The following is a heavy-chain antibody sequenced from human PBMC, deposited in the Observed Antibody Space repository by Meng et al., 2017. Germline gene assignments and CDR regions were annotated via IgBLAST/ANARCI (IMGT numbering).Heavy chain of an antibody. CDR2: IIPIFGTA. CDR1: GGPFSSFA. J-gene: IGHJ4*02. CDR3: ASNDGTGDRTGGDY. V-gene: IGHV1-69*01. Sequence: VQLVQLGAEVKKPGSAVKVSSKASGGPFSSFAISWVRQAPGQGLEWMGGIIPIFGTANYAQKFQGRVTITADESTSTAYMELSSLRSEDTAVYYCASNDGTGDRTGGDYWGQGTLVTVSS. D-gene: IGHD7-27*01.